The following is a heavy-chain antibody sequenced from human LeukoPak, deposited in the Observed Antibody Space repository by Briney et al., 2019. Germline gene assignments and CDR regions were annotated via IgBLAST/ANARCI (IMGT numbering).Heavy chain of an antibody. D-gene: IGHD2-15*01. J-gene: IGHJ4*02. CDR2: IYHSGST. CDR3: ARCAANYYFGY. Sequence: PSETLSLTCAVSGYPISSGYYWGWIRQPPGKAPEWIGSIYHSGSTYYNPSLNSRVTISVDTSKNQFSLKLSSVTAADTAVYYCARCAANYYFGYWGQGTLVTVSS. CDR1: GYPISSGYY. V-gene: IGHV4-38-2*01.